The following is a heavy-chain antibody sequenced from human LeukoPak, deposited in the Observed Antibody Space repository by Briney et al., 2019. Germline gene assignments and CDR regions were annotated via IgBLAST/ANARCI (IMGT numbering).Heavy chain of an antibody. J-gene: IGHJ2*01. D-gene: IGHD4-11*01. Sequence: PSQTLSLTCTVSGGSISSGSYYWSWIRQPAGKGLEWIGRIYTSGSTNYNPSLKSRVTISVDTSKNQFSLKLSSVTAADTAVYYCARGQFQEDLWGRGTLVTVSS. CDR3: ARGQFQEDL. V-gene: IGHV4-61*02. CDR1: GGSISSGSYY. CDR2: IYTSGST.